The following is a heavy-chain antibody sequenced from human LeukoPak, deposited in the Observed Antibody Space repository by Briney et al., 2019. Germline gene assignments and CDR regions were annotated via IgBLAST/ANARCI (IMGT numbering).Heavy chain of an antibody. D-gene: IGHD3-22*01. J-gene: IGHJ6*02. CDR3: ARVSGASGSPLPYYYYGMDV. Sequence: SETLSLTCTVSGGSISSYYWSWIRQPPGKGLEWTGYIYYSGSTNYNPSLKSRVTISVDTSKNQFSLKLSSVTAADTAVYYCARVSGASGSPLPYYYYGMDVWGQGTTVTVSS. CDR1: GGSISSYY. V-gene: IGHV4-59*01. CDR2: IYYSGST.